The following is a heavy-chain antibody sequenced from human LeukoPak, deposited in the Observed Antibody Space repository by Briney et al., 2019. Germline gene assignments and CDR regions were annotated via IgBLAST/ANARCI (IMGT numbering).Heavy chain of an antibody. D-gene: IGHD1-26*01. CDR2: ISWNSGSI. V-gene: IGHV3-9*03. J-gene: IGHJ3*02. CDR3: ARDRVGAIPDDAFDI. CDR1: GFTFDDYA. Sequence: GGSLRLSCAASGFTFDDYAMHWVRQAPGKGLEWVSGISWNSGSIGYADSVKGRFTISRDNAKNSLYLQMNSLRAEDMAVYYCARDRVGAIPDDAFDIWGQGTMVTVSS.